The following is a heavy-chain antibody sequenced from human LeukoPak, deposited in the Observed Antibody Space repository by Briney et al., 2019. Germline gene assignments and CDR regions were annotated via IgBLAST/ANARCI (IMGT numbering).Heavy chain of an antibody. Sequence: GESLNISCAASRFTFSYFAMHWVRQAPGKGLEWVAVLSDDGSNKFYADSVKGRFTISRDNSKNTLYLQMNSLRAEDTAFYYCAKDPHSSSWYYFDSWGQGTLVTVSS. CDR1: RFTFSYFA. J-gene: IGHJ4*02. D-gene: IGHD6-13*01. V-gene: IGHV3-30*18. CDR3: AKDPHSSSWYYFDS. CDR2: LSDDGSNK.